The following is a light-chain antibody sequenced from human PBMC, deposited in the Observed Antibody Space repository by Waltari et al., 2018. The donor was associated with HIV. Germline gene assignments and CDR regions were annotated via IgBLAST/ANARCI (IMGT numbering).Light chain of an antibody. CDR2: GAS. J-gene: IGKJ4*01. Sequence: DTVMMHTPGTLSVSPAERANLPCRASQSVSRNLALYQQKPGQPPRLLVCGASPRATGIRARFSATGSGTEFNLTSSSLQSEDFAVYYCQRYNNWPPLTFGGGTKVEMK. CDR1: QSVSRN. CDR3: QRYNNWPPLT. V-gene: IGKV3-15*01.